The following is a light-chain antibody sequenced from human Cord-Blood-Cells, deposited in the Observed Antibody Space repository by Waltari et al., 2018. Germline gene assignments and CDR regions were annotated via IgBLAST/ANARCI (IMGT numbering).Light chain of an antibody. CDR2: GNS. CDR3: QSYDSSLSGRV. J-gene: IGLJ3*02. Sequence: QSVLTQPPSVSGAPGQRVTISCTGSSSNIGAGYDVHWYQQLPGTAPKLLIYGNSKRPSGFPYRFSGSKSVTSASLAITGLQAEDEADYYCQSYDSSLSGRVFGGGTKLTVL. CDR1: SSNIGAGYD. V-gene: IGLV1-40*01.